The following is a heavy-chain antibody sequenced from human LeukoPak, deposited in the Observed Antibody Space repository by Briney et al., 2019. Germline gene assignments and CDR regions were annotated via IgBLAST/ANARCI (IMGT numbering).Heavy chain of an antibody. V-gene: IGHV4-39*01. CDR1: GYSISSSSYY. Sequence: SETLSLTCTVSGYSISSSSYYWVWIRQPPGKGLEWIGSIYYSGSTSYNPSLKSRVPISVDTSKNQFSLKLSSVTAADTGEYYSARNSSGWPFDYWGQGTLVTVSS. CDR3: ARNSSGWPFDY. J-gene: IGHJ4*02. CDR2: IYYSGST. D-gene: IGHD6-19*01.